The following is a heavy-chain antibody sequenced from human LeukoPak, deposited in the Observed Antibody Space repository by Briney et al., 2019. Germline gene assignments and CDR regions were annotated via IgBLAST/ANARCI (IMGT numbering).Heavy chain of an antibody. CDR2: MSTDGNYK. CDR3: AKDRLWFGEKHLDY. CDR1: GFTFNNYG. J-gene: IGHJ4*02. D-gene: IGHD3-10*01. Sequence: GGSLRLSCAASGFTFNNYGMHWVRQAPGKGLEWVAVMSTDGNYKHSADSVKGRFNISRDNSKNALYLQMNSLRVEDTAVYYCAKDRLWFGEKHLDYWGQGTPVTVSS. V-gene: IGHV3-30*18.